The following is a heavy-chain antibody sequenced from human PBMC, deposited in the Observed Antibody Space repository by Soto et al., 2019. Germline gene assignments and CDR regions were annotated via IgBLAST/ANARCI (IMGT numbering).Heavy chain of an antibody. Sequence: VQLLRSGAEVKNPGASVKVPCKASGYTFTRYGIGWARQAPGQGLEWMGWINTYNGNTNYAQNVQGRVTLTTDTSTSTAYMELRSLRSNDTAIYYCAMVDVYVTPSPQDVW. J-gene: IGHJ6*01. D-gene: IGHD3-16*01. CDR2: INTYNGNT. CDR3: AMVDVYVTPSPQDV. V-gene: IGHV1-18*01. CDR1: GYTFTRYG.